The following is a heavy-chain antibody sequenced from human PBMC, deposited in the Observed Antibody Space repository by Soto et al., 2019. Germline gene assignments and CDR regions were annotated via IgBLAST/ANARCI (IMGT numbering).Heavy chain of an antibody. CDR1: GGSVSSGSYY. Sequence: QVQLQESGPGLVKPSETLSLTCTVSGGSVSSGSYYWSWIRQPPGKGLEWIGYIYYSGSTNYNPSLKSRVTISVDTSKNQFSLKLSSVTAADTAVYYCAGWPLDYWGQGTLVTVS. CDR2: IYYSGST. CDR3: AGWPLDY. D-gene: IGHD2-15*01. V-gene: IGHV4-61*01. J-gene: IGHJ4*02.